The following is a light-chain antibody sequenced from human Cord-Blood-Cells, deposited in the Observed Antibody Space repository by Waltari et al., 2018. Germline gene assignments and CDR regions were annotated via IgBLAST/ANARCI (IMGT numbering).Light chain of an antibody. CDR2: DVS. CDR3: SSYTSSSTLV. CDR1: SSDVGGYNY. J-gene: IGLJ1*01. V-gene: IGLV2-14*01. Sequence: QSALTQPASVSGSPGQSITISCTGTSSDVGGYNYVSWYHQHPGKAPKPMIYDVSNRPSGVSNRFSGSKSGDTASRTISGLQAEDEADYYCSSYTSSSTLVFGTGTKVTVL.